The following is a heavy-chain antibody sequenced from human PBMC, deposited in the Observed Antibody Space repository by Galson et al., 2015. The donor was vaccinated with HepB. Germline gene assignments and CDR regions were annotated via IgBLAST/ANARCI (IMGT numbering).Heavy chain of an antibody. J-gene: IGHJ1*01. CDR3: ARAAAANVGTEYFQH. V-gene: IGHV1-69*10. CDR1: GGTFSSYA. Sequence: SVKVSCKASGGTFSSYAISWVRQAPGQGLEWMGGIIPILGIANYAQKFQGRVTITADKSTSTAYMELSSLRSEDTAVYYCARAAAANVGTEYFQHWGQGTLVTVSS. CDR2: IIPILGIA. D-gene: IGHD6-13*01.